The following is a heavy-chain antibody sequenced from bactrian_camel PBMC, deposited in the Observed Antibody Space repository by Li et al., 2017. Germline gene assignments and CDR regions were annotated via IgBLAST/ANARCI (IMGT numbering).Heavy chain of an antibody. Sequence: HVQLVESGGGSVQAGGSLTLSCATGRYTYKRNCMGWFRQRPGKDREGLAVLWIGGATTTYADSVKGRFIITRDKAKDLVYLQMDNLKPEDTGMYYCATDQLYGGTCRDARDFPYRGQGTQVTVS. J-gene: IGHJ4*01. CDR3: ATDQLYGGTCRDARDFPY. D-gene: IGHD6*01. CDR1: RYTYKRNC. CDR2: LWIGGATT. V-gene: IGHV3S1*01.